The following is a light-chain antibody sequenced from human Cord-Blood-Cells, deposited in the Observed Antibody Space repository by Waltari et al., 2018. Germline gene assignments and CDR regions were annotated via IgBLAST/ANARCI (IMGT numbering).Light chain of an antibody. CDR2: DVS. CDR1: SSDVGGYNY. J-gene: IGLJ2*01. V-gene: IGLV2-11*01. CDR3: CSYAGSYTL. Sequence: QSALPQPRSVSGSPGQSVTIPCTGTSSDVGGYNYVSWYQQHPGKAPKLMIYDVSKRPSGVPDRFSGSKSGNTASLTISGLQAEDEADYYCCSYAGSYTLFGGGTKLTVL.